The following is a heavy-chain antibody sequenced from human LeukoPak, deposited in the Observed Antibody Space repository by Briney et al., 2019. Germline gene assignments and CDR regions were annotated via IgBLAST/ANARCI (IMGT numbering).Heavy chain of an antibody. CDR2: ISSGGST. CDR3: GRLHYDSVWGVMRYFDY. CDR1: GGSISSSTYY. Sequence: SETLSLTCTVSGGSISSSTYYWGWIRQPPGKGLEWIATISSGGSTHYHPSLKSRVTIFVDTSKSQFSLRLSSVTAADTAVYYCGRLHYDSVWGVMRYFDYWGQGTLVTVSS. V-gene: IGHV4-39*01. J-gene: IGHJ4*02. D-gene: IGHD3-10*02.